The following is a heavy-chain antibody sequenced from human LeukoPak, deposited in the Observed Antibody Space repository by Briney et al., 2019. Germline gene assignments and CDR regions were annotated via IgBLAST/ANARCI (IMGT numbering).Heavy chain of an antibody. J-gene: IGHJ4*02. CDR1: GGSVTSGNYY. Sequence: PSETLSLTCTVSGGSVTSGNYYWNWIRQPAGKGLEWIGRIYTNGGASYNPSLKSRVTIPIDASKNQFSLKLSSVTAADTAVYYCAREPPGYWGQGILVTV. V-gene: IGHV4-61*02. CDR2: IYTNGGA. CDR3: AREPPGY.